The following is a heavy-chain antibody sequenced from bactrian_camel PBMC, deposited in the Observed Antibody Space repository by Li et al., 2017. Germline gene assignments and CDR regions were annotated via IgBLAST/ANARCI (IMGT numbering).Heavy chain of an antibody. V-gene: IGHV3S7*01. Sequence: HVQLVESGGGLVHPGGSLRLSCAASGFTFSAYAMSWVRQAPGKGLEWVSSIYSDGSNTYYADSVKGRFTISRDNAKSTTYLQMNSLKSEDTALYYCATSQRAMGPHWRVEYEYSCWGQGTQVTVS. D-gene: IGHD3*01. J-gene: IGHJ4*01. CDR1: GFTFSAYA. CDR3: ATSQRAMGPHWRVEYEYSC. CDR2: IYSDGSNT.